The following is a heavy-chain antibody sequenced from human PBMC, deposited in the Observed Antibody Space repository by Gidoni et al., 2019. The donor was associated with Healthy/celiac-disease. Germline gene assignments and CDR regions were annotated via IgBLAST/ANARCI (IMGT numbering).Heavy chain of an antibody. V-gene: IGHV3-23*01. D-gene: IGHD2-2*01. CDR3: AKDKYQLLGDHYYYGMDV. CDR2: ISGSGGST. Sequence: EVQLLESGGGLVQPGGSLRLSCSASGFTFSSYAMSWVRQAPGKGLEWVSAISGSGGSTYYADSVKGRFTISRDNSKNTLYLQMNSLRAEDTAVYYCAKDKYQLLGDHYYYGMDVWGQGTTVTVSS. J-gene: IGHJ6*02. CDR1: GFTFSSYA.